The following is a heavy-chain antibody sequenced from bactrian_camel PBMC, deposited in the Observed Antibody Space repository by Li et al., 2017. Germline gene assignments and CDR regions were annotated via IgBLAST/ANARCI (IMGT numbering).Heavy chain of an antibody. CDR1: GFTFDDSD. J-gene: IGHJ4*01. CDR2: TRRRDGST. CDR3: AADLSRFCLGGGVWRDQTTYNY. D-gene: IGHD5*01. V-gene: IGHV3S63*01. Sequence: VQLVESGGGSVQAGGSLKLSCTASGFTFDDSDMDWYHQARGNECEPVATRRRDGSTNYADSVKGRFTISKDNAKNTMYLEMNSLRPEDTAVYICAADLSRFCLGGGVWRDQTTYNYWGQGTRSPSP.